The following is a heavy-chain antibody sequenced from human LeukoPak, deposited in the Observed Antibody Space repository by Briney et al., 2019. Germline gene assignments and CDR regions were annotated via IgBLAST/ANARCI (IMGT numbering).Heavy chain of an antibody. CDR1: GFTVSSNY. CDR2: IKQDGSEK. Sequence: GGSLRLSCAASGFTVSSNYMSWVRQAPGKGLEWVANIKQDGSEKYYVDPVKGRFTISRDNAKNSLYLQMNSLGAEDTAVYYCARDPSGSYADYWGQGTLVTVSS. V-gene: IGHV3-7*01. CDR3: ARDPSGSYADY. J-gene: IGHJ4*02. D-gene: IGHD5-18*01.